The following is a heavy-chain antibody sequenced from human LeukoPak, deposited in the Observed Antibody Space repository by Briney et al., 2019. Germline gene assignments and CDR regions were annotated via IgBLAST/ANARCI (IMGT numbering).Heavy chain of an antibody. Sequence: ASVTVSCKASGYTFTSYYMHWVRQAPGQGLEWMGIINHSGGSTIYAQKFQGRVTITRDTSTSTVYMELSSLRSEDTAVYYCARVPVGGLNWFDPWGQGTLVTVSS. CDR1: GYTFTSYY. D-gene: IGHD1-26*01. J-gene: IGHJ5*02. CDR2: INHSGGST. V-gene: IGHV1-46*01. CDR3: ARVPVGGLNWFDP.